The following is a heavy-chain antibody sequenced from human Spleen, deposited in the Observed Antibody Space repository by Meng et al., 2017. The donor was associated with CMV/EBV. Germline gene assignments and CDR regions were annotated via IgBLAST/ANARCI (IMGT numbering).Heavy chain of an antibody. CDR1: DGSFSGYY. CDR2: INQSGST. V-gene: IGHV4-34*01. J-gene: IGHJ3*02. CDR3: ARGLVARFWSEYFGDAFDT. D-gene: IGHD3-3*01. Sequence: SETLSLTCVLYDGSFSGYYWSWIRQPPGKGLEWIGEINQSGSTNYIPSLKSRLTISVDTSKNQLSLNLSSVTAADTAVYFCARGLVARFWSEYFGDAFDTWGQGTMVTVSS.